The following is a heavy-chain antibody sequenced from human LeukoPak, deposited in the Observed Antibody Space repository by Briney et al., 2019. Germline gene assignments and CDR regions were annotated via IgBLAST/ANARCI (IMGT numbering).Heavy chain of an antibody. CDR1: GGSFSNYY. V-gene: IGHV4-34*01. Sequence: SETLSLTCAVYGGSFSNYYWSWIRQPPGKGLEWIGEINHSGSTNYNPSLKSRVTISVDTSKNQFSLNLRSVTAADTAVYYCARGRDYFDYWGHGTLVTVSS. CDR3: ARGRDYFDY. CDR2: INHSGST. J-gene: IGHJ4*01.